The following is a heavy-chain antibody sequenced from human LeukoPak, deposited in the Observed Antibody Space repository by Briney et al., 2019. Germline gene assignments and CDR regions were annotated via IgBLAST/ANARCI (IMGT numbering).Heavy chain of an antibody. CDR3: ARTPGYYHRPPFDY. CDR2: IIPIFDTA. V-gene: IGHV1-69*06. CDR1: GGTFSSYA. J-gene: IGHJ4*02. D-gene: IGHD3-22*01. Sequence: ASVKVSCKASGGTFSSYAISWVRQAPGQGLEWMGGIIPIFDTANYAQKFQGRVTITADKYTSTAYMELSSLRSEDTAVYYCARTPGYYHRPPFDYWGQGTLVTVSS.